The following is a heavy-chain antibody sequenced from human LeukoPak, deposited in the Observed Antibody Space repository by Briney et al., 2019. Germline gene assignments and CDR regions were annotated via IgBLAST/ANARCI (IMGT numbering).Heavy chain of an antibody. Sequence: SETLSLTCTVSGGSISSGSYYWSWLRQPAGKGLEWIGRIYTSGSTNYNPSLKSRVTISVDTSKNQFSLNLSSVTAADTAVDYCAREGYGYEDYWGQGTLLTVSS. CDR1: GGSISSGSYY. D-gene: IGHD5-18*01. CDR3: AREGYGYEDY. V-gene: IGHV4-61*02. J-gene: IGHJ4*02. CDR2: IYTSGST.